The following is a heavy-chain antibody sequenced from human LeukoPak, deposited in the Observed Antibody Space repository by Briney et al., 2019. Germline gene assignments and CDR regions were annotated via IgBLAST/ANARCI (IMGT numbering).Heavy chain of an antibody. CDR1: GFSLSSIGIC. CDR3: ARTPLRYFDWNPAFDI. Sequence: SRPALVKPTQTLTLSCTFSGFSLSSIGICVSCIRQSPGKALEWLARIGWDDDKYYSTSLKPRLTISKDTSKNQVVLTMTNMDPVDTATYYCARTPLRYFDWNPAFDIWGQGTLVTVSS. V-gene: IGHV2-70*11. J-gene: IGHJ3*02. CDR2: IGWDDDK. D-gene: IGHD3-9*01.